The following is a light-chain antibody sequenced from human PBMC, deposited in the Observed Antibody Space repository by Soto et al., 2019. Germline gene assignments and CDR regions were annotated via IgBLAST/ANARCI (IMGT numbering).Light chain of an antibody. CDR2: EVG. Sequence: GSPGQSITISCTGTSYVSWYQQHPGKAPKLMIYEVGNRPSGVSIRFSGSKSGNTASLTISGLQADDEADYYCSSYARSSIYVFGTGTQLTV. V-gene: IGLV2-14*01. CDR3: SSYARSSIYV. J-gene: IGLJ1*01. CDR1: SY.